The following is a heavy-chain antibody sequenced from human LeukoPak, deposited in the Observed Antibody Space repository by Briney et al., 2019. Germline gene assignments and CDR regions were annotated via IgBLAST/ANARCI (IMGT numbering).Heavy chain of an antibody. CDR2: IIPIFGTA. J-gene: IGHJ5*02. D-gene: IGHD2-2*02. V-gene: IGHV1-69*01. CDR1: GGTFSSYA. Sequence: SVKVSCKASGGTFSSYAISWVRQAPGQGLEWMGGIIPIFGTANYAQKFQGRVTITADESTSTAYMELSSLRSEDTAVYYCAREYCSSTSCYRNWFDPWGQGTLVTVSS. CDR3: AREYCSSTSCYRNWFDP.